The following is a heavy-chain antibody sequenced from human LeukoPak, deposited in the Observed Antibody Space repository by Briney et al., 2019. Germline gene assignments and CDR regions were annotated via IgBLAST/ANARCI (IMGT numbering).Heavy chain of an antibody. CDR2: ITGSGDTT. D-gene: IGHD3-9*01. CDR3: AKWGDYDILTGYYVSDF. CDR1: GFTLDDFA. Sequence: GRSLRLSCTVSGFTLDDFALNWVRQAPGKGLEWVSAITGSGDTTYYADSVKGRFTISRDNSKNTLYVEMNTLRAEDTAIYYCAKWGDYDILTGYYVSDFWGQGTLVTVSS. J-gene: IGHJ4*02. V-gene: IGHV3-23*01.